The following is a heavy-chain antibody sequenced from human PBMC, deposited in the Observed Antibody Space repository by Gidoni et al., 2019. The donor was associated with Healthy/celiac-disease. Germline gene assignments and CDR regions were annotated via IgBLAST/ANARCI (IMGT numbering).Heavy chain of an antibody. V-gene: IGHV4-61*02. D-gene: IGHD2-15*01. CDR3: ACSPVVAATGFDY. CDR2: IYTSGST. J-gene: IGHJ4*02. CDR1: GGSISSGSYY. Sequence: QVQLQESGPGLVKPSQTLSLTCTVSGGSISSGSYYWRWIRQPAGKGLEWIGRIYTSGSTNYNPSLKSRVTISVDTSKNQFSLKLSSVTAADTAVYYCACSPVVAATGFDYWGQGTLVTVSS.